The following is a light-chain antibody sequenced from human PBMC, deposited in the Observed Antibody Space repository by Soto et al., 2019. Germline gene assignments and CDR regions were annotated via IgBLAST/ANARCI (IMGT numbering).Light chain of an antibody. Sequence: EIVLTQSPATLSLSPGERATLSCMASQSISHYLAWYQQKPGQAPRLLIYDASNRATGIPARFSGSGSGTDFTLTISSLEPEDFAVYYCQQRSNWPPITFGQGTRLEIK. CDR2: DAS. V-gene: IGKV3-11*01. CDR1: QSISHY. J-gene: IGKJ5*01. CDR3: QQRSNWPPIT.